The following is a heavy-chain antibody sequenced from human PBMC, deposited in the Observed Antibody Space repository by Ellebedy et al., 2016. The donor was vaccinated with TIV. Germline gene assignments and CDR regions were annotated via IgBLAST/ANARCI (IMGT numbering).Heavy chain of an antibody. CDR1: GYTFTSYY. V-gene: IGHV1-46*01. J-gene: IGHJ4*02. D-gene: IGHD1-26*01. Sequence: AASVKVSCKASGYTFTSYYMHWVRQAPGQGLEWMGVMNPSGGTTLNPQKFQGRVKVTRDTSTSTIYMELSSLTSDDTAVYYCARGRSVGRHPFDNWGQGTLVTVSS. CDR2: MNPSGGTT. CDR3: ARGRSVGRHPFDN.